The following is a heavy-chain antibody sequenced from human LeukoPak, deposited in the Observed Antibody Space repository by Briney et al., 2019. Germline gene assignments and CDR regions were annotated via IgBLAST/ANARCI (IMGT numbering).Heavy chain of an antibody. J-gene: IGHJ4*02. CDR2: INHSGST. D-gene: IGHD3-22*01. CDR1: GGSFSGYY. CDR3: ARRTSYYYDSSGRNYPFFDY. Sequence: SETLSLTCAVYGGSFSGYYWSWIRQPPGKGLEWIGEINHSGSTNYNPSLKSRVTISVDTSKNQFSLKLSSVTAADTAVYYCARRTSYYYDSSGRNYPFFDYWGQGTLVTVSS. V-gene: IGHV4-34*01.